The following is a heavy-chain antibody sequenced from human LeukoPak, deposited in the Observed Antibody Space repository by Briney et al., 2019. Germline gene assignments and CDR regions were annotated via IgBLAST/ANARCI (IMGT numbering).Heavy chain of an antibody. V-gene: IGHV1-2*02. Sequence: ASVKVSCKASGYTFTGYYMHWVRQAPGQGLEGMGWINPNSGGTNYAQKFQGRVTMTRDTSISTAYMELSRLSSDDTAVYYCARDQGVLIRGWFDPWGPGTLVTVSS. CDR2: INPNSGGT. D-gene: IGHD2-8*01. J-gene: IGHJ5*02. CDR1: GYTFTGYY. CDR3: ARDQGVLIRGWFDP.